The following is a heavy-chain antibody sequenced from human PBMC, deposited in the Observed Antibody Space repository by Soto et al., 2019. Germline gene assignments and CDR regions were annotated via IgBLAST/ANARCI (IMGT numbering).Heavy chain of an antibody. D-gene: IGHD2-2*02. V-gene: IGHV3-33*01. CDR1: GFTFSSYG. CDR2: IWYDGSNK. J-gene: IGHJ3*02. CDR3: AREGGAYTADAFDI. Sequence: GGSLRLSCAASGFTFSSYGMHWGRQAPGKGLEWVAVIWYDGSNKYYADSVKGRFTISRDNSKNTLYLQMNSLRAEDTAVYYCAREGGAYTADAFDIWGQGTMVTVSS.